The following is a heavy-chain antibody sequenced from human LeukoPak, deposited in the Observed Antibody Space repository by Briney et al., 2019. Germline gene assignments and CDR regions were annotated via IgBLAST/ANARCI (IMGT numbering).Heavy chain of an antibody. CDR2: IRYDGSNK. D-gene: IGHD4-23*01. CDR1: GFTFSSYG. CDR3: ARAEGYGGELDS. Sequence: GGSLRLSCAASGFTFSSYGMHWVRQAPGKGLEWVAFIRYDGSNKRYADSVKGRFTISRDNSKNTLYLQMNSLRAEDTAVYYCARAEGYGGELDSWGQGTLVTVSS. V-gene: IGHV3-30*02. J-gene: IGHJ4*02.